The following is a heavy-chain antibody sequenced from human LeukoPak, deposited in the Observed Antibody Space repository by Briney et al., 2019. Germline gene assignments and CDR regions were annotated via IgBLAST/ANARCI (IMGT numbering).Heavy chain of an antibody. CDR3: ARRGYSYGYYWFDP. J-gene: IGHJ5*02. CDR2: INTNTGNP. CDR1: GYTFTSYA. V-gene: IGHV7-4-1*02. Sequence: ASVKVFCKASGYTFTSYAMNWVRQAPGQGLGWMGWINTNTGNPTYAQGFTGRFVFSVDTSVSTAYLKISSLKAEDTAVYYCARRGYSYGYYWFDPWGQGTLVTVSS. D-gene: IGHD5-18*01.